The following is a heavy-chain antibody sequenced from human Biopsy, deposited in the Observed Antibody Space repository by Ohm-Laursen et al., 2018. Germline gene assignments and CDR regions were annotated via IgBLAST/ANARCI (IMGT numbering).Heavy chain of an antibody. CDR1: GFTFSSYV. V-gene: IGHV3-23*01. J-gene: IGHJ3*02. D-gene: IGHD2-21*02. CDR2: ISGSGSTT. CDR3: AKISCGGDCYPHAFDI. Sequence: SLRLSCAASGFTFSSYVMSWVRQAPGKGLEWVPTISGSGSTTYYADSVKGRFTISRDNSKNTLYLQMNSLRAEDTAVYYCAKISCGGDCYPHAFDIWGQGTMVTVSS.